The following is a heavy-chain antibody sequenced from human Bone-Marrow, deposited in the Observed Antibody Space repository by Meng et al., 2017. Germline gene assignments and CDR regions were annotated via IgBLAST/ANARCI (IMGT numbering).Heavy chain of an antibody. Sequence: GGSLRLSCAASGFTVSSNYMSWVRQAPGKGLEWVSVIYSCGSTYYADSVKGRFTISRDNSKNTLYLQMNSLRAEDTAVYYCARAGPGIGSSWYEVYWGQGTLVTVSS. CDR3: ARAGPGIGSSWYEVY. CDR1: GFTVSSNY. J-gene: IGHJ4*02. CDR2: IYSCGST. D-gene: IGHD6-13*01. V-gene: IGHV3-66*03.